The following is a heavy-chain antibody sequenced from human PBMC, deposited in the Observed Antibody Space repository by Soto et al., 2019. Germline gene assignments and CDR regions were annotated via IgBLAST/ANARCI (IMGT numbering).Heavy chain of an antibody. J-gene: IGHJ4*02. D-gene: IGHD6-19*01. Sequence: SETLSLTCTVSGGSVSSGSYHWSWIRQPPGKGLEWIGYIYYSGSTNSNPSLKSRVTISIDTSKNQFFLKLSSVTAADTAVYYCARDTAAVAGLDYWGQGISVTISS. V-gene: IGHV4-61*01. CDR1: GGSVSSGSYH. CDR3: ARDTAAVAGLDY. CDR2: IYYSGST.